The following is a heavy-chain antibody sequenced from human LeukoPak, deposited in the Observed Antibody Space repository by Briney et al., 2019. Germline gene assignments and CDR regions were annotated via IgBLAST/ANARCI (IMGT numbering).Heavy chain of an antibody. J-gene: IGHJ4*02. CDR2: ISGSGGST. CDR1: GFTFSSYA. CDR3: AKDLLGDYYFDY. V-gene: IGHV3-23*01. Sequence: PGGSLRLSCAASGFTFSSYATSWVRQAPGKGLEWVSSISGSGGSTYYADSVKGRCTISGDNSKNTLYLQMNNLRAEDTAVYYCAKDLLGDYYFDYWGQGTLVTVSS. D-gene: IGHD2-21*01.